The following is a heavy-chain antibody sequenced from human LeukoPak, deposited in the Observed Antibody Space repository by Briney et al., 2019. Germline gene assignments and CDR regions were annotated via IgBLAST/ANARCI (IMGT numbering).Heavy chain of an antibody. D-gene: IGHD3-10*01. CDR1: GFTFSNYW. Sequence: GGSLRLSCAASGFTFSNYWLSWVRQAPGKGLEWVANIKEDGGEKYYVDSVKGRFTISRDNAKNSLYLQMNSLRAEDTAVYYCARDSETNDHYKSGYDFWGQGTLVTVSS. CDR3: ARDSETNDHYKSGYDF. CDR2: IKEDGGEK. V-gene: IGHV3-7*01. J-gene: IGHJ4*02.